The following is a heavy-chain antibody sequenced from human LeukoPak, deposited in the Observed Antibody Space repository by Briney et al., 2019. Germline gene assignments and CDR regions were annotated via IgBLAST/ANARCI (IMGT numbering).Heavy chain of an antibody. J-gene: IGHJ4*02. D-gene: IGHD5-18*01. Sequence: GGSLRLSCAASGFTVSSTYMSWVRQAPGKGLEWVSVIYSGGSTFYADSVKGRFTISRDNSKNTLYLQMNSLRAEDTALYYCARDSNYDYWGQGTLVTVSS. CDR3: ARDSNYDY. CDR1: GFTVSSTY. CDR2: IYSGGST. V-gene: IGHV3-66*02.